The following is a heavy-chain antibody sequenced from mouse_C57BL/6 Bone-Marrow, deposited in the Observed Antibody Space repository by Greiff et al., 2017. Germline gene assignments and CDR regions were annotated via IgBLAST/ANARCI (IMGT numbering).Heavy chain of an antibody. CDR3: ASGITTVVGDY. CDR2: IRNKANGYTT. CDR1: GFTFTDYY. J-gene: IGHJ2*01. V-gene: IGHV7-3*01. D-gene: IGHD1-1*01. Sequence: EVKLVESGGGLVQPGGSLSLSCAASGFTFTDYYMSWVRQPPGKALEWLGFIRNKANGYTTEYSASVKGRFTISRDNSQSILYLQMNALRAEDSATYYCASGITTVVGDYWGQGTTLTVSS.